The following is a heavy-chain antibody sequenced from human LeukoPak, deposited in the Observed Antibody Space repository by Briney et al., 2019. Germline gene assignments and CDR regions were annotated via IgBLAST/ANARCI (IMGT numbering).Heavy chain of an antibody. D-gene: IGHD4-17*01. Sequence: PGGSLRLSCAASGFTVSENYMSWVRHARGKAVEWVSAISGSGCSTYYADSVKGRFTTSRDNSKNTLYLQMNSLRAEDTAVYYCAKDLLRCDYXXQGTLVTVXS. CDR3: AKDLLRCDY. J-gene: IGHJ4*02. V-gene: IGHV3-23*01. CDR2: ISGSGCST. CDR1: GFTVSENY.